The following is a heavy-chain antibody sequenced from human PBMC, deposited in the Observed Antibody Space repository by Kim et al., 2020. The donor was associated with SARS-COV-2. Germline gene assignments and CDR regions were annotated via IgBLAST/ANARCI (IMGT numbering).Heavy chain of an antibody. V-gene: IGHV1-46*01. Sequence: YAQKFQGRVTMTRDTSTSTIYMELSSLRSEDTAVYYCASSIAAAGSYFDYWGQGTLVTVSS. CDR3: ASSIAAAGSYFDY. J-gene: IGHJ4*02. D-gene: IGHD6-13*01.